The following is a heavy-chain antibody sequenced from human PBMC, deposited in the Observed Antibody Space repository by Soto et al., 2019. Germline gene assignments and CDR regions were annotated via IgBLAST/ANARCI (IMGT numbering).Heavy chain of an antibody. CDR1: GGSISTSSSTYY. CDR3: ASLNGDDYHGSWFDS. D-gene: IGHD4-17*01. J-gene: IGHJ5*01. Sequence: ETLSLTCSVSGGSISTSSSTYYWGWMRQPPGKGLEWIASFFYSGKSFYNPSLKSRVTMSVDTSKNTLYLQMNSLRVEDTAVYYCASLNGDDYHGSWFDSWGQGTLVTVSS. V-gene: IGHV4-39*01. CDR2: FFYSGKS.